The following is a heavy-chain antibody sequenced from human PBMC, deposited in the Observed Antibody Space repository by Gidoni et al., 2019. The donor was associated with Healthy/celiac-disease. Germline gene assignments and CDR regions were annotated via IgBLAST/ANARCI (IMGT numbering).Heavy chain of an antibody. CDR1: GFTFSSYS. V-gene: IGHV3-48*02. D-gene: IGHD2-8*01. Sequence: EVQLVESGGGLVQPGGSLRLSCAASGFTFSSYSMNWVRQAPGKGLEWVSYISSSSSTIYYAGSVKGRFTISRDNAKNSLYLQMNSLRDEDKAVYCWATLMVYAISRWFDPWGQGTLVTVSS. CDR3: ATLMVYAISRWFDP. J-gene: IGHJ5*02. CDR2: ISSSSSTI.